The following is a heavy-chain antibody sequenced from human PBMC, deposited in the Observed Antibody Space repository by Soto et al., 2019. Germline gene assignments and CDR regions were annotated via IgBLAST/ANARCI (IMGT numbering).Heavy chain of an antibody. D-gene: IGHD3-22*01. J-gene: IGHJ3*02. Sequence: ASVKVSCKASGGTFSSYAISWVRQAPGQGPEWMGGIIPIFGTANYAQKFQGRVTITADESTSTAYMELSSLRSEDTAVYYCARDPYYYDSSGSSVGAFDIWGQGTMVTVSS. CDR1: GGTFSSYA. CDR2: IIPIFGTA. CDR3: ARDPYYYDSSGSSVGAFDI. V-gene: IGHV1-69*13.